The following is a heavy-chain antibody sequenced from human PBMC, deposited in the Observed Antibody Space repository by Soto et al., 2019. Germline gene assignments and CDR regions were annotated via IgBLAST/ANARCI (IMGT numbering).Heavy chain of an antibody. Sequence: PGGSLRLSCAASGFTFSSYGMHWVRQAPGKGLEWVAVISYDGSNKYYADSVKGRFTISRDNSKNTLYLQMNSLRAEDTAVYYCAKDQYSGSYYYDYWGQGTLVTVSS. J-gene: IGHJ4*02. CDR2: ISYDGSNK. V-gene: IGHV3-30*18. CDR3: AKDQYSGSYYYDY. CDR1: GFTFSSYG. D-gene: IGHD1-26*01.